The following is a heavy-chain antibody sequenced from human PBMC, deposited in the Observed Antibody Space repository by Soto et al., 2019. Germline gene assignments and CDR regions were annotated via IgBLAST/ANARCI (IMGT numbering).Heavy chain of an antibody. CDR1: GGTFGSYG. CDR3: AREGAITQSMDQ. Sequence: ASVKVSCKASGGTFGSYGISWVRQAPGQGLEWLGGIIPIVDTTNHAQEFQGRVTFIADESTTTVYMELSSLKFEDTAVYYCAREGAITQSMDQWGQGTLVTVSS. CDR2: IIPIVDTT. V-gene: IGHV1-69*13. J-gene: IGHJ4*02. D-gene: IGHD2-2*01.